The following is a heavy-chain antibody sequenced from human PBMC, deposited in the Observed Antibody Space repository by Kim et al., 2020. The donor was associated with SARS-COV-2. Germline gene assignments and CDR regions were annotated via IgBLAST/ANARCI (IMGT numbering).Heavy chain of an antibody. CDR2: ISGSGGST. J-gene: IGHJ3*02. V-gene: IGHV3-23*01. D-gene: IGHD3-10*01. CDR3: AKMGDRLWFGELNIDAFDI. Sequence: GGSLRLSCAASGFTFSSYAMSWVRQAPGKGLEWVSAISGSGGSTYYADSVKGRFTISRDNSKNTLYLQMNSLRAEDTAVYYCAKMGDRLWFGELNIDAFDIWGQGTMVTVSS. CDR1: GFTFSSYA.